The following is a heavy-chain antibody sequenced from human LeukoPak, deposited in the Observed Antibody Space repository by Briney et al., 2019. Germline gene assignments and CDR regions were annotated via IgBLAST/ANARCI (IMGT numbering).Heavy chain of an antibody. CDR2: ISYDGSNK. J-gene: IGHJ4*02. V-gene: IGHV3-30*04. CDR1: GFTFSSYA. Sequence: GGSLRLSCAASGFTFSSYAMHWVRQAPGKGLEWVAVISYDGSNKYYADSVKGRFTISRDNSKNTLYLQMNSLRAEDTAVYYCARAIGGLTSAEIDYWGQGTLVTVSS. CDR3: ARAIGGLTSAEIDY. D-gene: IGHD3-16*01.